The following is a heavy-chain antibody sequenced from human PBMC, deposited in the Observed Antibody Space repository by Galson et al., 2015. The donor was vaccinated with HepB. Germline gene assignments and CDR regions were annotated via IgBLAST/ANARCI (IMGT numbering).Heavy chain of an antibody. CDR1: GYTLTSYA. Sequence: SVKVSCKASGYTLTSYAMHWVRQAPGQRLEWMGWINAANGNTKYSQKFQGRVTITRDTSASTAYMELSSLRSEDTAVYYCAREYNWSFDYWGQGTLVTVSS. CDR3: AREYNWSFDY. J-gene: IGHJ4*02. V-gene: IGHV1-3*01. CDR2: INAANGNT. D-gene: IGHD1-1*01.